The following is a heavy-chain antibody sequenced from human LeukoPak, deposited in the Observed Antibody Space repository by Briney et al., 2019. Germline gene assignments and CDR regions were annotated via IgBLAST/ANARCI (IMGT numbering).Heavy chain of an antibody. CDR2: ISTYNGKT. V-gene: IGHV1-18*01. Sequence: ASVKVSCKASGYTFTIYGIGWVRQAPGQGLAWMGWISTYNGKTAYAQDIQGRVTMTTDTSTSTAYMELRSLRSDDTAIYYCARDFWSGYYTLNAFAIWGLGTMVTVSS. CDR1: GYTFTIYG. J-gene: IGHJ3*02. D-gene: IGHD3-3*01. CDR3: ARDFWSGYYTLNAFAI.